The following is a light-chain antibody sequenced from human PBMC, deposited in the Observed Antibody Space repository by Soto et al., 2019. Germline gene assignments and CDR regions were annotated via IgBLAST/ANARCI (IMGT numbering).Light chain of an antibody. CDR2: DTW. Sequence: DVQMTQSPSSLSASVGDRVTITCRATQDISNFLAVYQQKPGKVPQLLIYDTWTLQSGVPSRSSGSGSGTDFTLTISSLQPEDVATYYWHKYFAHRTFGQGTRVDLK. CDR3: HKYFAHRT. V-gene: IGKV1-27*01. CDR1: QDISNF. J-gene: IGKJ1*01.